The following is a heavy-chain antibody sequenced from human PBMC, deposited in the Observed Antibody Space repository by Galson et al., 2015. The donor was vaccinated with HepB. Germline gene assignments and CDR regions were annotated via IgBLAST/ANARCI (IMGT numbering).Heavy chain of an antibody. V-gene: IGHV3-48*01. CDR1: GFTFSSYS. Sequence: SLRLSCAASGFTFSSYSMNWVRQAPGKGLEWVSYISSSSSTIYYADSVKGRFTISRDNAKNSLYLQMNSLRAEDTAVYYCARLQRNYYYYYMDVWGKGTTVTVSS. CDR3: ARLQRNYYYYYMDV. J-gene: IGHJ6*03. CDR2: ISSSSSTI.